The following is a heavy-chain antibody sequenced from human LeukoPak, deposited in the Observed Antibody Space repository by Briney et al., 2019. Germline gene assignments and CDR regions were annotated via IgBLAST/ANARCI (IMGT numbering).Heavy chain of an antibody. CDR3: ARYCYGSGSYSFADY. Sequence: PGGSLRLSCAASGFTVSSNYMSWVRQAPGKGLEWVSVLFSGGSTYYADSVKGRFTISRDNSRNTLYLQMNSLRAEDTAVYYCARYCYGSGSYSFADYWGQGTLVTVSS. CDR2: LFSGGST. J-gene: IGHJ4*02. CDR1: GFTVSSNY. V-gene: IGHV3-53*01. D-gene: IGHD3-10*01.